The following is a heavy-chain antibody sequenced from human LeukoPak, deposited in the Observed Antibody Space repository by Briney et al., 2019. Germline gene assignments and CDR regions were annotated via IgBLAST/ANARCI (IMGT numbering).Heavy chain of an antibody. CDR1: GGSISSYY. J-gene: IGHJ6*03. V-gene: IGHV4-59*01. CDR2: IYYSGST. CDR3: ARVRDGDVSYYMDV. D-gene: IGHD5-24*01. Sequence: SETLSLTCTVSGGSISSYYWSWIRQPPGKGLEWIGYIYYSGSTNYNPSLKSRVTISVDTSKNQFSLKLSSVTAADTAVYYCARVRDGDVSYYMDVWGKGTTVTVSS.